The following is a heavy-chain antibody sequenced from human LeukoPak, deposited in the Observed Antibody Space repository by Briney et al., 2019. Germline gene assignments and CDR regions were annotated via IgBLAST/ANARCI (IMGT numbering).Heavy chain of an antibody. CDR1: GGSINNYY. J-gene: IGHJ3*02. CDR2: TYYTGDA. D-gene: IGHD1-1*01. V-gene: IGHV4-59*01. CDR3: ARGLANDDGDAFDI. Sequence: SETLSLTCTVSGGSINNYYWSWIRQAPGKGLQWIGYTYYTGDATYNPSLKSRVSISVDTSNNQFSLKLNSVTAADTAVYYCARGLANDDGDAFDIWGQATMVTVSA.